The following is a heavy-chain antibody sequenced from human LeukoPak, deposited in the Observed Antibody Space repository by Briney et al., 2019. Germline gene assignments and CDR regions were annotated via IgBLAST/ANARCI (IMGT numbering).Heavy chain of an antibody. CDR3: AREGDYEEWRDWFDP. J-gene: IGHJ5*02. CDR2: IYYSGST. V-gene: IGHV4-59*01. Sequence: SETLSLICTVSGGSISSYYWSWIRQPPGKGLEWIGYIYYSGSTNYNPSLKSRVTISVDTSKNQFSLKLSSVTAADTAVYYCAREGDYEEWRDWFDPWGQGTLVTVSS. CDR1: GGSISSYY. D-gene: IGHD4-17*01.